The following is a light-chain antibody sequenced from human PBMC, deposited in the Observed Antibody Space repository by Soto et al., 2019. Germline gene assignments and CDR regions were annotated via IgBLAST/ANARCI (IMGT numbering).Light chain of an antibody. CDR2: GAP. CDR1: QSVSNR. J-gene: IGKJ1*01. Sequence: EIVLTQSPATLSVSPGERAALSCRASQSVSNRLAWYQQKPGQPPRLLIFGAPTRATGIPARFSGSGSEAEFTLTISSLQPDDFATYYCQQYNSYWTFGQGTKVDIK. V-gene: IGKV3D-15*01. CDR3: QQYNSYWT.